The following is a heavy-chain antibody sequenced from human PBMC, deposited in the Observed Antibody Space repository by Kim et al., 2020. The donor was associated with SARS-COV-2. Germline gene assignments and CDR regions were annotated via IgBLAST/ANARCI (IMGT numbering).Heavy chain of an antibody. V-gene: IGHV3-43*02. CDR2: IRGDGGST. D-gene: IGHD6-13*01. J-gene: IGHJ6*02. Sequence: GGSLRLSCAASGFTFDDYAMHWVRQAPGKGLEWVSLIRGDGGSTYYADSVKGRFTISRDNSKNSLYLQMNSLRTEDTALYYCAKDYRPVSLEQLVWGYCYFVLAVWGQGTTDTVSS. CDR1: GFTFDDYA. CDR3: AKDYRPVSLEQLVWGYCYFVLAV.